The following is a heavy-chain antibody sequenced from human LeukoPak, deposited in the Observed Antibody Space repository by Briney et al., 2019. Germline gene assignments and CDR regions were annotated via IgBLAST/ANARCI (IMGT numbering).Heavy chain of an antibody. J-gene: IGHJ3*02. CDR3: ARDSSDGWYRLGNAFDI. V-gene: IGHV1-2*04. Sequence: ASVKVSCKASGYTFTGYYMHWVRQAPGQGLEWMGWINPNSGGTNYAQKFQGWVTMTRDTSISTAYMELSRLRSDDTAMYYCARDSSDGWYRLGNAFDIWGQGTMVTVSS. D-gene: IGHD6-19*01. CDR1: GYTFTGYY. CDR2: INPNSGGT.